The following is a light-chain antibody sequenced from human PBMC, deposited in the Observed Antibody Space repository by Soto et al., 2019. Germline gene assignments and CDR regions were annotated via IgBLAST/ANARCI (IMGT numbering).Light chain of an antibody. CDR2: DTS. CDR3: QQRNSWLMLS. V-gene: IGKV3-11*01. J-gene: IGKJ4*01. Sequence: EIVLTQSPATLSLSPGERATLSCRASQSVGSFLAWYQQKPGQAPRLLIYDTSIRATGIPARFSGSGSGTDFTLTISSLEPEDFAVYYCQQRNSWLMLSFGGGTKVDIK. CDR1: QSVGSF.